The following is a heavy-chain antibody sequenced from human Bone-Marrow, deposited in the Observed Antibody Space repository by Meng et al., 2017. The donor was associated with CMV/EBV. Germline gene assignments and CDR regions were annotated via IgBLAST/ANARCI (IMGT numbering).Heavy chain of an antibody. D-gene: IGHD3-22*01. J-gene: IGHJ4*02. CDR2: IIPILGIA. V-gene: IGHV1-69*10. Sequence: SVKVSCKASGGTFSSYAISWVRQAPGQGLEWMGGIIPILGIANYAQKFQGRVTITADTSTSTAYMELRSLRSDDTAVYYCARSQPHSSGYIRFDYWGQGTLVTVSS. CDR1: GGTFSSYA. CDR3: ARSQPHSSGYIRFDY.